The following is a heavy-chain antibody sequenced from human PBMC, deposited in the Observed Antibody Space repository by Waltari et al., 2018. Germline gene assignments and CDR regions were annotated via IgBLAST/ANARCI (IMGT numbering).Heavy chain of an antibody. J-gene: IGHJ4*02. D-gene: IGHD1-1*01. CDR3: AKVDNVGLNNY. CDR2: IYSGGST. Sequence: EVQLVESGGDLLQPGGSLRLYCAASGFTVGNNFMGWVRQAPGKGLEWVSVIYSGGSTNYIDSVRGRFTISRDSSKNTLYLQMNSLRAEDTAVYYCAKVDNVGLNNYWGQGTLVTVSS. V-gene: IGHV3-53*01. CDR1: GFTVGNNF.